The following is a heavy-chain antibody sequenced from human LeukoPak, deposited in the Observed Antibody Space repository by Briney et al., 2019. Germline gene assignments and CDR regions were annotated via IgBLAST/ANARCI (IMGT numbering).Heavy chain of an antibody. CDR3: ARVRRRDRHLSGSYGMDV. Sequence: GASVKVSCKASGYTFTGYYMHWVRQAPGQGLEWMGWINPNSGGTNYAQKFQGRVTMTRDTSISTAYMELSRLRSDDTAVYYCARVRRRDRHLSGSYGMDVWGQGTTVTVSS. D-gene: IGHD2-15*01. J-gene: IGHJ6*02. V-gene: IGHV1-2*02. CDR2: INPNSGGT. CDR1: GYTFTGYY.